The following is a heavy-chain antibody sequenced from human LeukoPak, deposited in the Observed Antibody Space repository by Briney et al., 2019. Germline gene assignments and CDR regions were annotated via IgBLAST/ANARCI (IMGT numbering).Heavy chain of an antibody. CDR3: ARGVGGYTYGSMLPFDY. V-gene: IGHV4-59*01. Sequence: PSETLSLTCTVSGVSISSYYWSWIRQPPGKGLEWIGYIYYSGSTNYNPSLKSRVTISVDTSKNQFSLKLSSVTAADTAVYYCARGVGGYTYGSMLPFDYWGQGTLVTVSS. D-gene: IGHD5-18*01. CDR1: GVSISSYY. J-gene: IGHJ4*02. CDR2: IYYSGST.